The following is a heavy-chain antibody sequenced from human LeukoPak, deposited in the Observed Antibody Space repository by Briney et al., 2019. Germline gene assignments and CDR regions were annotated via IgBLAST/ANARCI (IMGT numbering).Heavy chain of an antibody. V-gene: IGHV3-48*01. J-gene: IGHJ4*02. CDR3: ARSGNYDC. CDR1: GFTFSSYS. D-gene: IGHD1-26*01. Sequence: GGSLRLSCAASGFTFSSYSMSWVRQVPGKGLEWVSYISTSSSTIYYADSVKGRFTISRDNAKNSLDLQMNSLRADDTAVYYCARSGNYDCWGQRTLVTVSS. CDR2: ISTSSSTI.